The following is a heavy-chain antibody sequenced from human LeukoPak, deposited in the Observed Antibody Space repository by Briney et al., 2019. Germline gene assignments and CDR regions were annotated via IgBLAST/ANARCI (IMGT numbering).Heavy chain of an antibody. CDR2: INHSGST. J-gene: IGHJ4*02. CDR3: TYSGSNYPDY. D-gene: IGHD1-26*01. CDR1: GGSISSSSYY. Sequence: SETLSLTCTVSGGSISSSSYYWSWIRQSPGKGLEWIGEINHSGSTNYNPSLKSRVTISVDTSKNQFSLKLGSVTAADTAVYYCTYSGSNYPDYWGQGTLVTVSS. V-gene: IGHV4-39*07.